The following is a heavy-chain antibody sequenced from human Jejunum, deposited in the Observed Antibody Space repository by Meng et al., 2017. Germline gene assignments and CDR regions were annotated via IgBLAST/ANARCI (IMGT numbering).Heavy chain of an antibody. Sequence: TLSLTCTVSGDSMSSGGYYWTWIRQSDGKGLEWIGRFYSSGSTNYNPSLQSRATISVDTSKNQFSLKLSSVTAADTAVYYCAREGSGSSLAYWGQGTLVTVSS. CDR2: FYSSGST. J-gene: IGHJ4*02. V-gene: IGHV4-61*02. CDR3: AREGSGSSLAY. CDR1: GDSMSSGGYY. D-gene: IGHD6-19*01.